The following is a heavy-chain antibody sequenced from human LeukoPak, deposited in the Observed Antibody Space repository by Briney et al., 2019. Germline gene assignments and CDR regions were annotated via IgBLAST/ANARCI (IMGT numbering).Heavy chain of an antibody. J-gene: IGHJ4*02. D-gene: IGHD3-22*01. CDR1: GYTSTNYA. CDR3: ARVADSGYYDDY. CDR2: INTNTGNP. Sequence: ASVKVSCKASGYTSTNYAMSWVRQAPGQGLEWMGWINTNTGNPTYAQGFTGRFVFSLDTPVSTAYLQICSLQAEDTAVYYCARVADSGYYDDYWGQGTLATVSS. V-gene: IGHV7-4-1*01.